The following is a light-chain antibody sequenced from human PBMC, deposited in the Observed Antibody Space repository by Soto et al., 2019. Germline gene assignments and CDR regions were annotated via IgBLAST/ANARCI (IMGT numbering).Light chain of an antibody. CDR1: SSDVGDYNY. J-gene: IGLJ1*01. Sequence: QSVLTQPASVSGSPGQSITISCTGTSSDVGDYNYVSWYQQHTDKAPKLMIYEVTNRPSGVSNRFSGSKSANTASLTISGLQAEDEADYYCSSYTRDSTLWVFGTGTKVTVL. CDR2: EVT. V-gene: IGLV2-14*01. CDR3: SSYTRDSTLWV.